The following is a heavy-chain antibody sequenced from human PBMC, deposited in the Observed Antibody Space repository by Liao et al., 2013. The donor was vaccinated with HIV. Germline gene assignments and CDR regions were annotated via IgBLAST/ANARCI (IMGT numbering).Heavy chain of an antibody. D-gene: IGHD3-22*01. V-gene: IGHV4-59*12. CDR2: VYHTGNT. CDR1: GVPINYYY. CDR3: ARFRSGFPNVFDY. J-gene: IGHJ4*02. Sequence: QVQLQQSGPRLVKTSETLSLTCTVSGVPINYYYWSWVRQTPGKGPEWIGYVYHTGNTNYIAALKSRVTMSIDTSKNQFSLKLSSVTAADTAVYYCARFRSGFPNVFDYWGQGTLVTVSS.